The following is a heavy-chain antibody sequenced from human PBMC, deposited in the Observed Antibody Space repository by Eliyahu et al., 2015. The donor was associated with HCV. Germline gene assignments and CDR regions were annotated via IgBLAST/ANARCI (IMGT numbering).Heavy chain of an antibody. CDR1: GYIFTSYA. V-gene: IGHV7-4-1*02. D-gene: IGHD3-16*02. Sequence: QVQLVQSGSELKKPGASVKISCKASGYIFTSYAISWVRQAPGQGLEWMGFINTNTGNPTYAPGLTGRLVFSLDTSVTTAYLQITSLEAEDTAVYYCVRDYLADPYWNFDVWGRGTLVTVSS. CDR3: VRDYLADPYWNFDV. J-gene: IGHJ2*01. CDR2: INTNTGNP.